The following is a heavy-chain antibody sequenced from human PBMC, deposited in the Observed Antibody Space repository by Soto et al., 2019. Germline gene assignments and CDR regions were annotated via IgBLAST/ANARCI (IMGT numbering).Heavy chain of an antibody. CDR1: GDSVSSNSAT. CDR2: TYYRSKWYN. CDR3: ARVTTIAGGHYGMDV. V-gene: IGHV6-1*01. J-gene: IGHJ6*02. Sequence: SRTLSLTCAISGDSVSSNSATWNWIRQSPSRGLEWLGRTYYRSKWYNDYALSVKSRIIINADTSKNQFSPHLNSVNAEDTAVYXCARVTTIAGGHYGMDVWGQGTTVTVSS. D-gene: IGHD4-4*01.